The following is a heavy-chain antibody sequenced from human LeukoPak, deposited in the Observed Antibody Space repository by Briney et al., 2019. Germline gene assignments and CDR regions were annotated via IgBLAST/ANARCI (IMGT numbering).Heavy chain of an antibody. J-gene: IGHJ4*02. CDR1: GFTFSSYA. CDR2: IPYDGSNK. CDR3: ARAVSTTVAPQDY. Sequence: GRSLRLSCAASGFTFSSYAMHWVHQAPGKGLEWVAVIPYDGSNKYYADSVKGRFTISRDNSKNTLYLQMNSLRAEDTAVYYCARAVSTTVAPQDYWGQGTLVTVSS. V-gene: IGHV3-30*04. D-gene: IGHD4-23*01.